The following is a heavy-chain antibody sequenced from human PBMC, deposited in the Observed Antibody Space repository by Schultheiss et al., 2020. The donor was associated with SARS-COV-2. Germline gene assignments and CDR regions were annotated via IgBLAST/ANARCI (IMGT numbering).Heavy chain of an antibody. D-gene: IGHD2-2*01. Sequence: GESLKISCAASGFTFSSYAMSWVRQAPGKGLEWVSAISGSGGSTYYADSVKGRFTISRDNSKNTLYLQMNSLRTEDTGVFYCVKGANCSSTSCYGWIGGFDPWGQGTLVTVSS. CDR3: VKGANCSSTSCYGWIGGFDP. V-gene: IGHV3-23*01. J-gene: IGHJ5*02. CDR1: GFTFSSYA. CDR2: ISGSGGST.